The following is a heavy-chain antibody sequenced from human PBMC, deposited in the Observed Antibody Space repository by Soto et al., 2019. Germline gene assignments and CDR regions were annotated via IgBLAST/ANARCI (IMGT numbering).Heavy chain of an antibody. D-gene: IGHD2-15*01. Sequence: GESLKISCKGSGYTFTSYWIGWVRQMPGEGLEWMGVIYPSDSDIRYSPSFQGKVTISADKSITTAYLQWSSLKAADTAMYYCVRSGTSSGRFSDYWGQGALVTVSS. CDR3: VRSGTSSGRFSDY. CDR2: IYPSDSDI. J-gene: IGHJ4*02. V-gene: IGHV5-51*01. CDR1: GYTFTSYW.